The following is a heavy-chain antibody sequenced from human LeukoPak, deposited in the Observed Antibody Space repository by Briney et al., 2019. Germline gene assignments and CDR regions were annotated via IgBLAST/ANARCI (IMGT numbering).Heavy chain of an antibody. CDR3: ARGGHCSSTSCYPYNWFDP. J-gene: IGHJ5*02. CDR2: IWYDGSNK. Sequence: GRSLRLSCAASGFTFSSYGMHWVRQAPGKGLEWVAVIWYDGSNKYYADSVKGRFTISRDNAKNTLYLQMNSLRAEDTAVYYCARGGHCSSTSCYPYNWFDPWGQGTLVTVSS. V-gene: IGHV3-33*01. CDR1: GFTFSSYG. D-gene: IGHD2-2*01.